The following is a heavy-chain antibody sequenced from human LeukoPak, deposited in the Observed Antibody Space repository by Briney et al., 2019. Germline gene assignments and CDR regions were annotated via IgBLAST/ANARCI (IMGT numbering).Heavy chain of an antibody. CDR1: GASISSHY. J-gene: IGHJ5*02. CDR3: ARDPGFSGYYNWFDP. CDR2: IYTGGNT. Sequence: SETLSLTCTVSGASISSHYWSWMRQSAGKGLEWIGRIYTGGNTNYNPSLGSRVTMSLDTSKNQVSLTLKSVTAADTAVYFCARDPGFSGYYNWFDPWGQGILVTVS. V-gene: IGHV4-4*07. D-gene: IGHD5-12*01.